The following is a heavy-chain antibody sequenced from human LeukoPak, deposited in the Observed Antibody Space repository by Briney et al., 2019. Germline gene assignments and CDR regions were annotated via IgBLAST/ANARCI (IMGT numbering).Heavy chain of an antibody. V-gene: IGHV3-23*01. D-gene: IGHD2/OR15-2a*01. CDR1: GVTFSNYA. Sequence: GGSLRLSCAASGVTFSNYAMSWVRQVPGKGLEWVSGISGSGVRTYYADSVKGRLTISRDNSKNTLYLQMNSLRAEDAALYYCAKGIGGYYYGMDVWGQGTTVTVSS. CDR2: ISGSGVRT. CDR3: AKGIGGYYYGMDV. J-gene: IGHJ6*02.